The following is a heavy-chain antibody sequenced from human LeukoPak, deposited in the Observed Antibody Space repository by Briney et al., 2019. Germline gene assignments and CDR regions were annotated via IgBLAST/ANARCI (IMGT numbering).Heavy chain of an antibody. D-gene: IGHD6-6*01. Sequence: SVKVSYKASGGTFSSYAISWVRQAPGQGLEWMGGIIPIFGTANYAQKFQGRVTIIADESTSTAYMELSSLRSEDTAVYYCARVSIAARSPYYYGMDVWGQGTTVTVSS. CDR1: GGTFSSYA. CDR2: IIPIFGTA. CDR3: ARVSIAARSPYYYGMDV. J-gene: IGHJ6*02. V-gene: IGHV1-69*13.